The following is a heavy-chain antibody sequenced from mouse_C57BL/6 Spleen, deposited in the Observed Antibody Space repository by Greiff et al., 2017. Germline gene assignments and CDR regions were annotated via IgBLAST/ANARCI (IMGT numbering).Heavy chain of an antibody. CDR3: TLYYYYYFDV. V-gene: IGHV1-15*01. CDR1: GYTFTDYE. Sequence: VQLQQSGAELVRPGASVTLSCKASGYTFTDYEMHWVKQTPVHGLEWIGAIDPETGGTAYNQKFKGKAILTADKSSSTAYMEFRSLTSEDSAVYYCTLYYYYYFDVWGPGTTLTVSS. J-gene: IGHJ2*01. CDR2: IDPETGGT. D-gene: IGHD1-1*02.